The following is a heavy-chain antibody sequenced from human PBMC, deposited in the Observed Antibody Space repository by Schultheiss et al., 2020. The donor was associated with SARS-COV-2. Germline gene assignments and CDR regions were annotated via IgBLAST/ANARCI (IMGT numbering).Heavy chain of an antibody. CDR2: IYSGGST. V-gene: IGHV3-23*03. Sequence: GGSLRLSCAASGFTFSSYAMSWVRQAPGKGLEWVSVIYSGGSTYYADSVKGRFTISRDNAKNTLYLQMNSLKTEDTAVYYCTTVRHSSSYPHTLDYWGQGTLVTVSS. CDR1: GFTFSSYA. J-gene: IGHJ4*02. CDR3: TTVRHSSSYPHTLDY. D-gene: IGHD6-13*01.